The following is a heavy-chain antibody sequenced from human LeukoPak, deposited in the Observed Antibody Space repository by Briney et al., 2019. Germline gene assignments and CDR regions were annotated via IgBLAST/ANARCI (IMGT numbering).Heavy chain of an antibody. CDR3: ARRYRYDYGGTSLGY. CDR2: INPNSGGT. V-gene: IGHV1-2*02. D-gene: IGHD4-23*01. CDR1: GYTFTGYY. Sequence: ASVKVSCKASGYTFTGYYMHWVRQAPGQGLEWMGWINPNSGGTNYAQKFQGRVTMTRDTSISTAYMELSRLRSDDTAVYYCARRYRYDYGGTSLGYWGQGTLVTVSS. J-gene: IGHJ4*02.